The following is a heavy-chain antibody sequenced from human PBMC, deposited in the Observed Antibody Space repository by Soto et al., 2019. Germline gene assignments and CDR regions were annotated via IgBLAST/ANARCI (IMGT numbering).Heavy chain of an antibody. Sequence: GGSLRLSCAASGFTFSSYAMSWVRQAPGKGLEWVSVISGSDDSTYYADSVKGRFTISRDKSKNPLYLQMNSLSAEDTAVYYCAKRSSSSTFDYWGQGTLVTVSS. V-gene: IGHV3-23*01. CDR2: ISGSDDST. CDR3: AKRSSSSTFDY. J-gene: IGHJ4*02. D-gene: IGHD6-6*01. CDR1: GFTFSSYA.